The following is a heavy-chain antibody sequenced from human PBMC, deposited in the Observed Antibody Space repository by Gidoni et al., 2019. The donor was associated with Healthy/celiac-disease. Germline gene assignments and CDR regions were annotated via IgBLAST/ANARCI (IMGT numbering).Heavy chain of an antibody. D-gene: IGHD3-22*01. J-gene: IGHJ6*02. CDR1: GGTFSSYA. CDR2: IIPIFGTA. CDR3: ARDRRYYYDSSGNCGMDV. V-gene: IGHV1-69*01. Sequence: QVQLVQSGAEVKKPGSSVTVSCKASGGTFSSYAISWVRQAPGQGLEWMGGIIPIFGTANYAQKFQGRVTITADESTSTAYMELSSLRSEDTAVYYCARDRRYYYDSSGNCGMDVWGQGTTVTVSS.